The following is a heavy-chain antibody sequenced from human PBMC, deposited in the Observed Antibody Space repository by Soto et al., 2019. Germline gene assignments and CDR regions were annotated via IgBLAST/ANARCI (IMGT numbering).Heavy chain of an antibody. V-gene: IGHV5-51*01. CDR1: GYSFTNYW. D-gene: IGHD1-26*01. Sequence: GESLKISCKGSGYSFTNYWIGWVRQMPGKGLEWMGIIYPGDSDTRYSPSFQGQVTISADKSINTAYIQWSSLKASDTAMYNSARHQIVGGAIDAFDIWGQGTMVTVSS. J-gene: IGHJ3*02. CDR3: ARHQIVGGAIDAFDI. CDR2: IYPGDSDT.